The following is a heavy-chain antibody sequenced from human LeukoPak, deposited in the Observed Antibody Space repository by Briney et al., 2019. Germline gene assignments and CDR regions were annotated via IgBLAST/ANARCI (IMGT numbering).Heavy chain of an antibody. CDR2: ISWNSGSI. J-gene: IGHJ4*02. CDR3: ARDLRY. Sequence: GRSLRLSCAASGFTFDDYAMHWVRQAPGKGLEWVSGISWNSGSIGYADSVKGRFTISRDNAKNSLYLQMNSLRAEDTAVYYCARDLRYWGQGTLVTVPS. CDR1: GFTFDDYA. V-gene: IGHV3-9*01.